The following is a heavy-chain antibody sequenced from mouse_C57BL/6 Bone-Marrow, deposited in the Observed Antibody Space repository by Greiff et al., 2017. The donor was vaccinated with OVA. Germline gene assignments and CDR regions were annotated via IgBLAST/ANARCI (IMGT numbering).Heavy chain of an antibody. J-gene: IGHJ4*01. CDR3: ARCYYSSSPYYYAMDY. Sequence: VQLQQSVAELVRPGASVKLSCTASCFNIKNTYMHWVKQRPEQGLEWIGRIDSANGNTKDAPKVQGNATITADTSSNTAYLQLSSLTSEDTAIYYCARCYYSSSPYYYAMDYLGQGTSVTVSS. CDR1: CFNIKNTY. CDR2: IDSANGNT. D-gene: IGHD1-1*01. V-gene: IGHV14-3*01.